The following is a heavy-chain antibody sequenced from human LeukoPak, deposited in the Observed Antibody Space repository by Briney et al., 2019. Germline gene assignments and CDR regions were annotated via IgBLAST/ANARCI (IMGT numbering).Heavy chain of an antibody. CDR2: IYYSGST. D-gene: IGHD6-13*01. CDR3: ARDRGAAAVEIDY. Sequence: SETLSLTCTVSGGSIRNYYWSWIRQPPGKGLEWIGYIYYSGSTNYNPSLKSRVTISVDTSKNQFSLKLSSVTAADTAVYYCARDRGAAAVEIDYWGQGTLVTVSS. J-gene: IGHJ4*02. CDR1: GGSIRNYY. V-gene: IGHV4-59*12.